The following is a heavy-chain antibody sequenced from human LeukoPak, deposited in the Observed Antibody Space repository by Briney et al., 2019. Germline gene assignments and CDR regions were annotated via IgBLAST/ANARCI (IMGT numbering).Heavy chain of an antibody. Sequence: ASAKVSCKASGYTFTGYYMHWVRQAPGQGLEWMGWINPNSGGTNYAQKFQGRVTMTRDTSISTAYMELSRLRSDDTAVYYCARQRGYSGYDPLGYWGQGTLVTVSS. CDR2: INPNSGGT. CDR1: GYTFTGYY. J-gene: IGHJ4*02. V-gene: IGHV1-2*02. D-gene: IGHD5-12*01. CDR3: ARQRGYSGYDPLGY.